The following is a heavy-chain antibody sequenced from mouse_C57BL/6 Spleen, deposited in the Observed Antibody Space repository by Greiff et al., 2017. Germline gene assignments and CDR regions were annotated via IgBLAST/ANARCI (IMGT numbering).Heavy chain of an antibody. D-gene: IGHD4-1*01. Sequence: QVQLQQPGAELVKPGASVKLSCKASGYTFTSYWMQWVKQRPGQGLEWIGEIDPSDSYTNYNQKFKGKATLTVDTSSSTAYMQLSSLTSEDSAVYYCARLGTGTGAWFAYWGQGTLVTVSA. CDR2: IDPSDSYT. J-gene: IGHJ3*01. CDR1: GYTFTSYW. V-gene: IGHV1-50*01. CDR3: ARLGTGTGAWFAY.